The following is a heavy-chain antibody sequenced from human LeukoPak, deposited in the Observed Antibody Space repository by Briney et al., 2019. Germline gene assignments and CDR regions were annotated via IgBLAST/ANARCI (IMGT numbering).Heavy chain of an antibody. V-gene: IGHV3-15*01. CDR2: IKSKTDGGTT. CDR3: TTDSPYYYYGMDV. J-gene: IGHJ6*04. Sequence: PGGSLRLSCAASGFTFSNVWMSWVCQAPGKGLEWVGRIKSKTDGGTTDYAAPVKGRFTISRDDSKNTLYLQMNSLKTEDTAVYYCTTDSPYYYYGMDVWGKGTTVTVSS. CDR1: GFTFSNVW.